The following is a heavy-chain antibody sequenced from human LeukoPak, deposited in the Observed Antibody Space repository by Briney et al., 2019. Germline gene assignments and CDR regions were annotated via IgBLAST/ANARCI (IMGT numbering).Heavy chain of an antibody. V-gene: IGHV3-23*01. CDR2: ISGSGGST. CDR3: ANGDYGDYGTRKDY. Sequence: GGSLRLSYAASGFTFSVYAMSWVRQAPGKGLEWVSTISGSGGSTYYADSVKGRFTISRDNSKNTLYLQMNSLRAEDTAVYYCANGDYGDYGTRKDYWGQGTLVTVSS. D-gene: IGHD4-17*01. CDR1: GFTFSVYA. J-gene: IGHJ4*02.